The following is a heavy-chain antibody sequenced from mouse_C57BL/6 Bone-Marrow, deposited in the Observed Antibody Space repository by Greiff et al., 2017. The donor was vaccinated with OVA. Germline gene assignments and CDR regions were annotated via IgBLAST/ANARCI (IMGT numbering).Heavy chain of an antibody. Sequence: EVQLQQSGPELVKPGASVKIPCKASGYTFTDYNMDWVKQSHGKSLEWIGDINPNNGGTIYNQKFKGKATLTVDKSSSTAYMKLRSLTSEDTAVYYCARSDYYGSSYGYFDYWGQGTTLTVSS. D-gene: IGHD1-1*01. J-gene: IGHJ2*01. CDR3: ARSDYYGSSYGYFDY. CDR2: INPNNGGT. CDR1: GYTFTDYN. V-gene: IGHV1-18*01.